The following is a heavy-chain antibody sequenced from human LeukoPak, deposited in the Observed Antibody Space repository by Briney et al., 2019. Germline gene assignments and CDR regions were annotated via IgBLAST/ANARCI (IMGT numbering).Heavy chain of an antibody. CDR3: ASTLTTIFGVVTAFDY. J-gene: IGHJ4*02. CDR1: GGSFSGYY. D-gene: IGHD3-3*01. Sequence: PSETLSLTCAVYGGSFSGYYWSWIRQPPGKGLEWIGEINHSGSTNYNPSLKSRVTISVDTSKNQFSLKLSSVTAADTAVYYCASTLTTIFGVVTAFDYWGQGTLVTVSS. V-gene: IGHV4-34*01. CDR2: INHSGST.